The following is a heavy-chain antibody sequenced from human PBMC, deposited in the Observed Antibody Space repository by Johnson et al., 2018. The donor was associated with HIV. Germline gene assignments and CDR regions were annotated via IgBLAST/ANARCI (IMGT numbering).Heavy chain of an antibody. Sequence: QVQLVESGGGVVQPGGSLRLSCAASGFTFSTYGMHWVRQAPGKGLEWVAVITYDGSNQYYGDSVKGRFTISRDNSKNTLYLQMNSLRAEDTAVYYCAPDLSRWELHHLSAFDIWGQGTMVTVSS. CDR3: APDLSRWELHHLSAFDI. CDR2: ITYDGSNQ. D-gene: IGHD4-23*01. V-gene: IGHV3-30*03. J-gene: IGHJ3*02. CDR1: GFTFSTYG.